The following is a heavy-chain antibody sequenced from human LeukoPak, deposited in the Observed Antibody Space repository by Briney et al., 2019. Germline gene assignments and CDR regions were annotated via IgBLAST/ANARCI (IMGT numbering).Heavy chain of an antibody. Sequence: PSETLSLTCAVYGGSFSGYYWSWIRQPPGKGLEWIGEINHSGSTNYNPSLKSRVTISVDTSKNQFSLKLSSVTAADTAVYYCARVWGVFDYWGQGTLVTVSS. J-gene: IGHJ4*02. CDR3: ARVWGVFDY. D-gene: IGHD3-16*01. CDR1: GGSFSGYY. V-gene: IGHV4-34*01. CDR2: INHSGST.